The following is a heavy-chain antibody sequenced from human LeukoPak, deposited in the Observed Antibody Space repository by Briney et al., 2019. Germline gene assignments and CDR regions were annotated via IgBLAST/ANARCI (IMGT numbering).Heavy chain of an antibody. Sequence: PSETLSLTCTLSGSSIISTSYYWGWIRQPPGKGLEWIGSIYYTGTTSYNPSLKSRVTISVDTSKNQFSLKLSSVTAADTAVYYCARVDILTGLALDYWGQGTLVTLSS. V-gene: IGHV4-39*01. CDR3: ARVDILTGLALDY. J-gene: IGHJ4*02. D-gene: IGHD3-9*01. CDR1: GSSIISTSYY. CDR2: IYYTGTT.